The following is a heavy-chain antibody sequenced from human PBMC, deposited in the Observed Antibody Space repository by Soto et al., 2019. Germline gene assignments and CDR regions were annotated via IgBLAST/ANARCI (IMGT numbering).Heavy chain of an antibody. CDR1: RFDFTSYG. CDR3: APPEPSSFGDLLHF. J-gene: IGHJ4*02. CDR2: MSNDGNNQ. D-gene: IGHD3-10*01. Sequence: GGSLRLSCAASRFDFTSYGMHWLRQAPGKGLEWVAVMSNDGNNQFYADSVRGRFIISRDTSKNTLFLQMTNLKIEDTGVYYCAPPEPSSFGDLLHFWGQGTLVTVSS. V-gene: IGHV3-30*03.